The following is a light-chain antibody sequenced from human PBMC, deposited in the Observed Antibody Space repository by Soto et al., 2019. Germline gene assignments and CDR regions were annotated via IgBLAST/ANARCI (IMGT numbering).Light chain of an antibody. CDR2: AAS. CDR1: QGISSA. V-gene: IGKV1D-13*01. CDR3: QQFNNYPLT. Sequence: AIQLTQSPSALSASVGDRVTITCRASQGISSALAWYQQNPGNAPKLLIYAASSLLSGVPSTFSGSGSGTDFTLTISSLQPEDFATYYCQQFNNYPLTFGGGTRVEIK. J-gene: IGKJ4*01.